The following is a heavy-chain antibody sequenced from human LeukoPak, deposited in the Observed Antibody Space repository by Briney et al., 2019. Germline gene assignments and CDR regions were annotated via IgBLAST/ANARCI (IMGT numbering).Heavy chain of an antibody. Sequence: GASVKVSCKASGYTFTGYYMHWVRQAPGQGLEWMGWTNPNSGGTNYAQKFQGRVTMTRDTSISTAYMELSRLRSDDTAVYYCARDIKSLGYCTNGVCSEEDYWGQGTLVTVSS. CDR3: ARDIKSLGYCTNGVCSEEDY. CDR1: GYTFTGYY. V-gene: IGHV1-2*02. D-gene: IGHD2-8*01. J-gene: IGHJ4*02. CDR2: TNPNSGGT.